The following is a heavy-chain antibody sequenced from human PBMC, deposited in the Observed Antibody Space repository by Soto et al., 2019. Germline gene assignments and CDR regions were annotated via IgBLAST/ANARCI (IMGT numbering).Heavy chain of an antibody. V-gene: IGHV1-3*01. CDR1: GYTFTSYA. D-gene: IGHD2-21*02. CDR3: ARSFVVVTDFDY. Sequence: GSSVKVSCKASGYTFTSYAMHWVRQAPGQRLEWMGWINAGNGNTKYSQKFQGRVTITRDTSANTAYMELSSLRYEDMDVYYCARSFVVVTDFDYWGQGTMVTVSS. J-gene: IGHJ4*02. CDR2: INAGNGNT.